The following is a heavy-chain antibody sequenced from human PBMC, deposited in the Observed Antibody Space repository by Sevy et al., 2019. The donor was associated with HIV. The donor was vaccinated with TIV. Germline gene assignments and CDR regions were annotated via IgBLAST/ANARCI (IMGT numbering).Heavy chain of an antibody. D-gene: IGHD3-22*01. CDR3: AKDIYYYDSKTWGYFDY. CDR2: ISWNSGSI. V-gene: IGHV3-9*01. Sequence: GGSLRLSCAASGFTFDDYAMHWVRQAPGKGLEWVSGISWNSGSIGYADSVKGRFTISRDNAKNSLYLQMNSLRAEDTALYYCAKDIYYYDSKTWGYFDYWGQGTLVTVSS. J-gene: IGHJ4*02. CDR1: GFTFDDYA.